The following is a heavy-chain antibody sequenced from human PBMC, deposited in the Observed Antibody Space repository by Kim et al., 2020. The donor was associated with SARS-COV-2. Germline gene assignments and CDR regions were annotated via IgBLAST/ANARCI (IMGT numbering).Heavy chain of an antibody. CDR1: VGSLSGYH. V-gene: IGHV4-34*01. Sequence: SETLSLRCAVYVGSLSGYHWTWIRQPQGKGLEWIGEIDHTGATSYNPSLNSRAAISVDTSKTQIPLQLNSITAADPAVYFCARGWVCVVPSPILGLGPHYDHYVLDVWGQGPRVTVSS. CDR3: ARGWVCVVPSPILGLGPHYDHYVLDV. CDR2: IDHTGAT. J-gene: IGHJ6*02. D-gene: IGHD7-27*01.